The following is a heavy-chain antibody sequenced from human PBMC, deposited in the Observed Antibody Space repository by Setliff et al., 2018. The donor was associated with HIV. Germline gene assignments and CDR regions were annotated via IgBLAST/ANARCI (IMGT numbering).Heavy chain of an antibody. Sequence: SETLSLTCTVSGGSISSSSYYWGWIRQPPGKGLEWIGRIWTSGSTNYNPSLKIRVTISVDTSKNQFSLKLSSVTAADTAVYYCARGTGSYGSDYWGQGTLVTVSS. D-gene: IGHD5-18*01. CDR2: IWTSGST. CDR1: GGSISSSSYY. V-gene: IGHV4-39*07. J-gene: IGHJ4*02. CDR3: ARGTGSYGSDY.